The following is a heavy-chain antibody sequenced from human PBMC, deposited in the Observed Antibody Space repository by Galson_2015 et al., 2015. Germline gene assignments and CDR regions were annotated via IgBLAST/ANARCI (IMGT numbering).Heavy chain of an antibody. D-gene: IGHD2-8*01. Sequence: SLRLSCAASGFPFSSYWMHWVRQVPGEGLVWLSRINSDGCVTTYADSVKGRFTVSRDSAKNALYLQMNSLRADDTAVYCCARGATRRVQWSLGHWGRGPRVIV. V-gene: IGHV3-74*03. J-gene: IGHJ3*01. CDR2: INSDGCVT. CDR1: GFPFSSYW. CDR3: ARGATRRVQWSLGH.